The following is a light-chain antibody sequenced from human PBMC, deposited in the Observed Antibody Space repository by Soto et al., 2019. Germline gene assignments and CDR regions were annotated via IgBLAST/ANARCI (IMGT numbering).Light chain of an antibody. CDR1: RSNIGKNY. CDR2: DNN. V-gene: IGLV1-51*01. CDR3: GTWDTSLSVV. J-gene: IGLJ2*01. Sequence: QSVLTQPPSVSAAPGQKVTISCSGSRSNIGKNYVSWYQQLPGTAPKLLIYDNNQRPSGIPDRFSGSKSGTSATLGITGLQAGDEADYYCGTWDTSLSVVFGGGTKVTVL.